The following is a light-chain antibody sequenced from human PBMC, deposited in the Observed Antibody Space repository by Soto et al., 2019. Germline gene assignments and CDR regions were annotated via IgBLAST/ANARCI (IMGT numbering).Light chain of an antibody. Sequence: EIVMTQSPATLSVSPGERATLSCRASQSVSSNLAWYQQKPGQAPGLLIFAASTRATGVPARFSGSGSGTEFTLTITSLQSEDFAVYYCQQYSNWLSFGQGTRLDIK. J-gene: IGKJ5*01. CDR3: QQYSNWLS. CDR1: QSVSSN. V-gene: IGKV3-15*01. CDR2: AAS.